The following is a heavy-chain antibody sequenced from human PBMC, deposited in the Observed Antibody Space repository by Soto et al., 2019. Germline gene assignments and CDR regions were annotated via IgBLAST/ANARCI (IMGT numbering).Heavy chain of an antibody. CDR1: GCAFSDYS. Sequence: GGCVRLFGAAGGCAFSDYSRIWVRQAPGKGLQWVAVISYDGSNKHYADSVRGRFSISRDNSKNTLYLQMNGLRAEDTAVYYCAKNKGSSGWYNDAFDIWGQGTMVTVSS. CDR2: ISYDGSNK. CDR3: AKNKGSSGWYNDAFDI. J-gene: IGHJ3*02. D-gene: IGHD6-13*01. V-gene: IGHV3-30*18.